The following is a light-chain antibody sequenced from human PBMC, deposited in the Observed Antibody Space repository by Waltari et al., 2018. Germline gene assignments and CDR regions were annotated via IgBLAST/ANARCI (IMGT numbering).Light chain of an antibody. J-gene: IGLJ2*01. Sequence: QAALTQPHSVSGSPGQSVTISCTGTSSDIGDYNYVSWYQQHPGTAPKFLIYEVSMRPSGVSDRFSGSKSGNPASLTISGLQAEDEADYYCCSYACSFTYALFGGGTRLSVL. CDR3: CSYACSFTYAL. CDR1: SSDIGDYNY. CDR2: EVS. V-gene: IGLV2-11*01.